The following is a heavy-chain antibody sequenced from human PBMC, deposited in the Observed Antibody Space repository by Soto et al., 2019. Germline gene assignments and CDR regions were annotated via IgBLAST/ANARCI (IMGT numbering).Heavy chain of an antibody. J-gene: IGHJ4*02. Sequence: KQSQTLSLTCAISGDSVSSNSAAWNWIRQSPSRGLEWLGRTYYRSKWYNDYAVSVKSRITINPDTSKNQFSLQLNSVTPEDTAVYYCARSVWDSSSGWYGIYYYFDYWGQGTLVTVSS. CDR1: GDSVSSNSAA. CDR3: ARSVWDSSSGWYGIYYYFDY. D-gene: IGHD6-19*01. CDR2: TYYRSKWYN. V-gene: IGHV6-1*01.